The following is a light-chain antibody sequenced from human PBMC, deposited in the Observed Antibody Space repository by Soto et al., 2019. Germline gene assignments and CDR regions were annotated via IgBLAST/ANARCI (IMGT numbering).Light chain of an antibody. V-gene: IGKV1-39*01. CDR3: QQSYTIPFT. Sequence: DIQMTQSPSSLSASVGDRITITCRASQSISTYLNWYHQKPGKAPKLLISAASSLQSGVPSRFSGSGSGTDFTLTISSLQPEDFATYFCQQSYTIPFTFGRGTKVEIK. CDR1: QSISTY. CDR2: AAS. J-gene: IGKJ2*01.